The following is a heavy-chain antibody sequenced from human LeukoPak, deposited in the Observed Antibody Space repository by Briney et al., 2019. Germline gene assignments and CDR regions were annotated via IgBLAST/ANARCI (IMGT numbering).Heavy chain of an antibody. CDR2: IDPSDSYT. J-gene: IGHJ4*02. Sequence: GESLKISCKGSGYSFTSYWIGWVRQMPGKGLEWMGRIDPSDSYTNYSPSFQGHVTISADKSISTAYLQWSSLKASDTAMYYCARRRKAYDSSGYYLYYFDYWGQGTLVTVSS. D-gene: IGHD3-22*01. CDR3: ARRRKAYDSSGYYLYYFDY. CDR1: GYSFTSYW. V-gene: IGHV5-10-1*01.